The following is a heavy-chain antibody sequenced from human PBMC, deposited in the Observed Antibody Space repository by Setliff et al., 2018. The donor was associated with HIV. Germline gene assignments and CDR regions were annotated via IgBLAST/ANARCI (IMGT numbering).Heavy chain of an antibody. V-gene: IGHV3-21*01. J-gene: IGHJ4*02. Sequence: GGSLRLSCAASGFTFSSYTMNWVRQAPGKGLEWVSSISYSTGYIYYADAVKGRFTISRDNAKSSLYLQMNSLRAEDTAVYYCARGVAAAGTDYWGQGTLVTVSS. D-gene: IGHD6-13*01. CDR2: ISYSTGYI. CDR3: ARGVAAAGTDY. CDR1: GFTFSSYT.